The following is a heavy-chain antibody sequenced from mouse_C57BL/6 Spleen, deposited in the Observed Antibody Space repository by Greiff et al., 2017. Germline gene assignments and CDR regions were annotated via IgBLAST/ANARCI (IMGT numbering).Heavy chain of an antibody. J-gene: IGHJ4*01. CDR1: GFNIKDYY. Sequence: EVQLQQSGAELVRPGASVKLSCTASGFNIKDYYMHWVKQRPEQGLEWIGRIDPEDGDTEYAPKFQGKATMTADTSSNTAYLKLSSLTTEDTAVYYCTTHDDGGCYAMDYWGQGTSVTVSS. V-gene: IGHV14-1*01. CDR2: IDPEDGDT. CDR3: TTHDDGGCYAMDY. D-gene: IGHD2-4*01.